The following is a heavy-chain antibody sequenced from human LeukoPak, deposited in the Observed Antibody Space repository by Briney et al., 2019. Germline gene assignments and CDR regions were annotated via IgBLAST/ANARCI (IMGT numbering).Heavy chain of an antibody. J-gene: IGHJ4*02. CDR1: GFTFDDYA. CDR3: AKAARSSWYMYFDY. Sequence: GGSLRLSCAASGFTFDDYAMHWVRQAPGKGLEWVSLISGDGGSTYYADSVKGRFTISRDNSKSSLYLQMNSLRTEDTALYYCAKAARSSWYMYFDYWGQGTLVTVSS. CDR2: ISGDGGST. V-gene: IGHV3-43*02. D-gene: IGHD6-13*01.